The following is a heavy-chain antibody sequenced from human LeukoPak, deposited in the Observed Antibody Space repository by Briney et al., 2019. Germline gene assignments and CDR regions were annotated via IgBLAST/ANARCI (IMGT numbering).Heavy chain of an antibody. CDR1: GYAINIDYS. D-gene: IGHD2-8*01. J-gene: IGHJ4*02. Sequence: SETLSLTCFVSGYAINIDYSWGWIRQSPGKGLEWIGVISPNGITYYNPSLRGRVTISEDTSKNQFSLKLRSVTAADTAVYYCARNGLMVFGIDYWGQGTLVTVSS. V-gene: IGHV4-38-2*01. CDR3: ARNGLMVFGIDY. CDR2: ISPNGIT.